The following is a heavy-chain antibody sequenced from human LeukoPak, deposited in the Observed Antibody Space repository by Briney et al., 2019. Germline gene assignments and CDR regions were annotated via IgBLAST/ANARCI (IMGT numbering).Heavy chain of an antibody. CDR1: GFIVSSNY. V-gene: IGHV3-53*01. CDR3: AKEQRIRHCSEGVCMEGYYFDY. J-gene: IGHJ4*02. D-gene: IGHD2-8*01. CDR2: IYSDGST. Sequence: GGSLRLSCAASGFIVSSNYMSWVRQAPGKGLEWVSVIYSDGSTYYADSVKGRFTVSRDASKNMVFLQMNDLRPEDTAVYYCAKEQRIRHCSEGVCMEGYYFDYWGQGSLVTVSS.